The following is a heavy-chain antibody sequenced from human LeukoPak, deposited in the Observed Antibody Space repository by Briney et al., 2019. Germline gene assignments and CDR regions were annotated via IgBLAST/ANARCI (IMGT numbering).Heavy chain of an antibody. CDR3: TTDSRAWELRVTLSY. D-gene: IGHD1-26*01. CDR2: IKSKTDGGTT. CDR1: GFTFSNAW. V-gene: IGHV3-15*01. J-gene: IGHJ4*02. Sequence: GGSLRLSCAASGFTFSNAWMSWVRQAPGKGLEWVGRIKSKTDGGTTDYAAPVKGRFTISRDDSKNTLYLQMNSLKTKDSAVYYCTTDSRAWELRVTLSYWGQGTLVTVSS.